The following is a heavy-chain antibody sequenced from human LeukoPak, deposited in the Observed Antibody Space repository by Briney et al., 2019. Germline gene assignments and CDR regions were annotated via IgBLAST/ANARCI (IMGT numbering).Heavy chain of an antibody. CDR1: GGSISSYY. CDR2: ISYTGIT. V-gene: IGHV4-59*04. Sequence: SETLSLTCTVSGGSISSYYWSWIRQPPGKGLAWIGSISYTGITYYNPSLKSRVTISVDTSKNQFSLKLSSVTAADTAVYYCARAYSSSWYFNWFDPWGQGTLVTVSS. J-gene: IGHJ5*02. CDR3: ARAYSSSWYFNWFDP. D-gene: IGHD6-13*01.